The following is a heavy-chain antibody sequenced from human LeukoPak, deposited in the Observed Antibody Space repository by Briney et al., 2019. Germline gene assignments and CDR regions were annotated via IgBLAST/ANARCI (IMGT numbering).Heavy chain of an antibody. CDR3: AKSGYDFWSGYYRAGVPDY. CDR2: IRYDGINK. Sequence: PGGSLRLSCAASGFTFSIYGIHWVRQAPGKGLERVAFIRYDGINKYYADSVKGRFTISRDNSKNTLYLQMNSLRSEDTAVYYCAKSGYDFWSGYYRAGVPDYWGQGTLVTVSS. D-gene: IGHD3-3*01. CDR1: GFTFSIYG. J-gene: IGHJ4*02. V-gene: IGHV3-30*02.